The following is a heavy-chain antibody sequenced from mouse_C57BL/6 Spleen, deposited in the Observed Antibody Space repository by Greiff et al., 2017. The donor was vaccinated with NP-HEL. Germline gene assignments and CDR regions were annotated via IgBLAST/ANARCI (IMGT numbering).Heavy chain of an antibody. CDR1: GFTFSDYY. D-gene: IGHD2-4*01. V-gene: IGHV5-12*01. CDR3: ARRGDYEAWFAY. J-gene: IGHJ3*01. CDR2: ISNGGGST. Sequence: EVQLVESGGGLVQPGGSLKLSCAASGFTFSDYYMYWVRQTPEKRLEWVAYISNGGGSTYYPDTVKGRFTISRDNAKNTLYLQMSRLKSEDTAMYYCARRGDYEAWFAYWGQGTLVTVSA.